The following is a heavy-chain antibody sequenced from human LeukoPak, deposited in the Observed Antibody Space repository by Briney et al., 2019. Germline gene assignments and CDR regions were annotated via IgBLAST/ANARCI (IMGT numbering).Heavy chain of an antibody. D-gene: IGHD5-12*01. Sequence: PGGSLRLSCAASGFTFSSYGMHWVRQAPGKGLEWVAVISYDGSNKYYADSVKGRFTISRDNSKNTLYLQMNSLRAEDTAVYYCASGGYSGYENRDWGQGTLVTVSS. CDR2: ISYDGSNK. CDR1: GFTFSSYG. V-gene: IGHV3-30*03. J-gene: IGHJ4*02. CDR3: ASGGYSGYENRD.